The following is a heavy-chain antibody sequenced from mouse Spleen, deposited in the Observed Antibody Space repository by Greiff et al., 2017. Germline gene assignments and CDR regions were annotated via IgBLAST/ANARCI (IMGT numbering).Heavy chain of an antibody. J-gene: IGHJ4*01. D-gene: IGHD1-1*01. CDR3: ARLYYYDGRGAMDY. CDR2: INSNGGST. CDR1: GFTFSSYA. V-gene: IGHV5-6-2*01. Sequence: EVHLVESGGGLVKPGGSLKLSCAASGFTFSSYAMSWVRQTPEKRLEWVAAINSNGGSTYYPDTVKDRFTISRDNAKNTLYLQMSSLRSEDTALYYCARLYYYDGRGAMDYWGQGTSVTVSS.